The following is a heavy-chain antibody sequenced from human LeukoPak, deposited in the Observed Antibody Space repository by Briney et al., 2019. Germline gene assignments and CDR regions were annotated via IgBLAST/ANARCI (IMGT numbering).Heavy chain of an antibody. CDR3: ARDARPWIQLWFYDY. CDR2: ISAYNGNT. D-gene: IGHD5-18*01. V-gene: IGHV1-18*01. J-gene: IGHJ4*02. CDR1: GYTFTSYG. Sequence: ASVKVSCKASGYTFTSYGISWVRQAPGQGLEWMGWISAYNGNTNYAQKLQGRVTMTTDTSTSTAYMELRSLRSDDTAVYYCARDARPWIQLWFYDYWGQGTQVTVSS.